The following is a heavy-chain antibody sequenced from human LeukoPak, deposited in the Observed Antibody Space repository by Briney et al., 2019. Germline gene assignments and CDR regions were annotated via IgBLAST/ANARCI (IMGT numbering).Heavy chain of an antibody. J-gene: IGHJ5*02. CDR1: GGSLISGSHY. CDR3: ARYEFDGSGYCNLSDR. V-gene: IGHV4-31*02. D-gene: IGHD3-22*01. Sequence: RTLSLSCTLSGGSLISGSHYWSWISPHAGDWLEWIAYTLFGGTTSNNTSRRGRVTISQNTSKKQFSRKLRSLTAAARAVYFCARYEFDGSGYCNLSDRWGEGSLVTVYS. CDR2: TLFGGTT.